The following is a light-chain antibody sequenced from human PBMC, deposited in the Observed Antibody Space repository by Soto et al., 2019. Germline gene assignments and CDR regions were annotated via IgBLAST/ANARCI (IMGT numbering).Light chain of an antibody. J-gene: IGLJ1*01. V-gene: IGLV2-14*03. Sequence: QSALTQPASVSGSPGQSITISCTGTSSDVGGHNYVSWYQHHPGKAPKLMIYDVSNRPSGVSNRFSGSKSGNTASLTISGLQAEDKADYYCSSYTSSRVFGTGTKLTVL. CDR2: DVS. CDR1: SSDVGGHNY. CDR3: SSYTSSRV.